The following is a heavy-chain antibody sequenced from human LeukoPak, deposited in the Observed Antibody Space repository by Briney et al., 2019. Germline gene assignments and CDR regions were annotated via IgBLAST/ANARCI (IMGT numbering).Heavy chain of an antibody. CDR1: GGTFSSYA. J-gene: IGHJ4*02. CDR2: IIPIFGTA. CDR3: ARGSSGYSSGWIDY. V-gene: IGHV1-69*05. D-gene: IGHD6-19*01. Sequence: SVKVSCKASGGTFSSYAISWVRQAPGQGLEWMGGIIPIFGTANYAQKFQGRVTITTDESTSTAYMELSSLRSEDAAVYYCARGSSGYSSGWIDYWGQGTLVTVSS.